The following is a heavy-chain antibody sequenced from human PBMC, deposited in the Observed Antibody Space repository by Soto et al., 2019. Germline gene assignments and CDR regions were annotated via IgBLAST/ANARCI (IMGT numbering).Heavy chain of an antibody. Sequence: EVQLVESGGGLVKPGGSLRLYCAASGFTFRDYYINWVRQAPGKGLEWVSSISSSSSDIYYADSVKGRFTVSSDNAKNLLSLQMNSLSAEDTAVYYCAREVRYCGGGSCYTVGAFDIWGQGTRVTVS. CDR1: GFTFRDYY. V-gene: IGHV3-21*01. CDR2: ISSSSSDI. D-gene: IGHD2-15*01. J-gene: IGHJ3*02. CDR3: AREVRYCGGGSCYTVGAFDI.